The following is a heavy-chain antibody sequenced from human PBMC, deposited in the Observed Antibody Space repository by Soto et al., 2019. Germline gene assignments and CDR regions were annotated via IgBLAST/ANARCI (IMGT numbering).Heavy chain of an antibody. D-gene: IGHD3-10*01. J-gene: IGHJ5*02. CDR1: GGSFSGYY. Sequence: QVQLQQWGAGLLKPSETLSLTCAVYGGSFSGYYWSWIRQPPGKGLEWIGEINHSGSTNYNPSLKSRVTISVDPYKNQCSLKLSSVAAADTAVYYCARGLRTYGSGSRGNWFDPWGQGTLVTVSS. CDR2: INHSGST. V-gene: IGHV4-34*01. CDR3: ARGLRTYGSGSRGNWFDP.